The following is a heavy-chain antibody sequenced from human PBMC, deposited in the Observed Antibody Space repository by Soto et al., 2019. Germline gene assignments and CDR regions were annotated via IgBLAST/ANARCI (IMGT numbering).Heavy chain of an antibody. D-gene: IGHD4-17*01. V-gene: IGHV3-9*01. CDR3: AKDKATGEYSYYRYMDV. J-gene: IGHJ6*03. CDR2: ISWNSGNL. Sequence: EVQLVESGGGLVQPARSLRLSCAASGFTFDDYAMHWVRQAPGKGLEWVSGISWNSGNLDYADSVKGRFTISRDNAKNSLYLQMDSLRPEDTALYYCAKDKATGEYSYYRYMDVWGKGTTVTVSS. CDR1: GFTFDDYA.